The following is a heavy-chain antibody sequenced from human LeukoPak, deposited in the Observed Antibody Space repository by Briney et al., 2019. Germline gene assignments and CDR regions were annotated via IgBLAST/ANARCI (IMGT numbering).Heavy chain of an antibody. CDR2: ISYDGRDK. CDR1: GFTFSSYA. D-gene: IGHD1-14*01. Sequence: PGGSLRLSCAASGFTFSSYAIHWVRQAPGKGLEWVGVISYDGRDKYYADSVKGRFTISRDNSKNTLYLQMNSLRADDAAVYYCARGNHQYNYDMDAWGQGTTVTVSS. CDR3: ARGNHQYNYDMDA. V-gene: IGHV3-30*04. J-gene: IGHJ6*02.